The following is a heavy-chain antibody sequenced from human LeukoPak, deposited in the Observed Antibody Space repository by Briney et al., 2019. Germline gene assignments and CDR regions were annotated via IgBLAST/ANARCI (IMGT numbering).Heavy chain of an antibody. V-gene: IGHV4-34*01. J-gene: IGHJ4*02. CDR1: GGSFSGYY. CDR3: AGGHYVGDY. D-gene: IGHD4-23*01. Sequence: SETLSLTCAVYGGSFSGYYWSWIRQPPGKGLEWIGEINHSGSTNYNASLKSRVTISVDTSKNQFSLKLSSVTAADTAVYYCAGGHYVGDYWGQGTLVTVSS. CDR2: INHSGST.